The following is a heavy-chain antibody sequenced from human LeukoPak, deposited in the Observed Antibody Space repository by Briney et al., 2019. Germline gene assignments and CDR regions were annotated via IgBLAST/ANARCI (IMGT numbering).Heavy chain of an antibody. CDR3: ARTWSIAQNLDY. V-gene: IGHV1-8*01. J-gene: IGHJ4*02. D-gene: IGHD6-13*01. CDR1: GYTFTSYD. Sequence: ASVKVSCKASGYTFTSYDINWVRQATGQGLEWMGWMNPNSGNTGYAQKFQGRVTMTRNTSISTAYMELSSLKASDTAMYYCARTWSIAQNLDYWGQGTLVTVSS. CDR2: MNPNSGNT.